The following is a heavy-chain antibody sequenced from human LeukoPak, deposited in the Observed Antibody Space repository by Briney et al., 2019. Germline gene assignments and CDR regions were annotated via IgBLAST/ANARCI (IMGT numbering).Heavy chain of an antibody. CDR3: ARGTESNYRYYYYYMDV. Sequence: GGSLRLSCAASGFTFSSYSMNWVRQAPGKGLEWVSSISSSSSYIYYADSVKGRFTISRDNAKNSLYLQMNSLRAEDTAVYYCARGTESNYRYYYYYMDVWGKGTTVTVSS. V-gene: IGHV3-21*01. CDR1: GFTFSSYS. D-gene: IGHD4-11*01. CDR2: ISSSSSYI. J-gene: IGHJ6*03.